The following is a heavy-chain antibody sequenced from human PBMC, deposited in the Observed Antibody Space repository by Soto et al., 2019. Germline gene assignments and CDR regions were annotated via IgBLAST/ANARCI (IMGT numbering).Heavy chain of an antibody. CDR2: IYHSGST. CDR3: ARWTPSYHYYYNGMDG. J-gene: IGHJ6*02. Sequence: QVQLQESGPGLVKPSGTLSLTCAVSGGSISSSNWWSWFRQPPGKGLEWIGEIYHSGSTNYNPSLKSRVTISVDKPKSQFSLKLSSVSAADTAVYYCARWTPSYHYYYNGMDGCVQGATVTHSS. CDR1: GGSISSSNW. V-gene: IGHV4-4*02. D-gene: IGHD2-21*01.